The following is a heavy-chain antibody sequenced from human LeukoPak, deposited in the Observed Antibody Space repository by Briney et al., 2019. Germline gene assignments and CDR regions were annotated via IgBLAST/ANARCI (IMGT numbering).Heavy chain of an antibody. CDR2: IYHSGST. D-gene: IGHD2-15*01. CDR3: ARLRSDYYYGMDV. Sequence: IGYIYHSGSTNYNPSLKSRVTISVDTSKNQFSLKLSSVTAADTAVYYCARLRSDYYYGMDVWGQGTTVTVSS. V-gene: IGHV4-30-2*04. J-gene: IGHJ6*02.